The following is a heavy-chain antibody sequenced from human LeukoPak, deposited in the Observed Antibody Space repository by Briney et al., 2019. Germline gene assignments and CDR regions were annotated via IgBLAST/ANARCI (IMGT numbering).Heavy chain of an antibody. CDR2: ISSSSSNK. V-gene: IGHV3-48*01. CDR1: GFTFSTCG. CDR3: ARGYGAYPRVLDYWGQGIMVTVCSGES. Sequence: GGSLRLSCAASGFTFSTCGMHWVRQAPGKGLEWISYISSSSSNKYYTDSVKGRFTISRDNAKNSLYLQMDSLRAEDTAVYYCARGYGAYPRVLDYWGQGIMVTVCSGESWGQETLVTVSS. J-gene: IGHJ5*02. D-gene: IGHD5-12*01.